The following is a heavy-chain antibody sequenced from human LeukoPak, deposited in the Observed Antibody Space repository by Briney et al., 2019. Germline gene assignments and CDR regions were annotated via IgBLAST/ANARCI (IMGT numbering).Heavy chain of an antibody. V-gene: IGHV4-59*08. CDR1: GGSISSYY. D-gene: IGHD6-13*01. CDR2: IYYSGST. J-gene: IGHJ4*02. Sequence: SETLSLTCTVSGGSISSYYWSWIRQPSGKGLEWIGYIYYSGSTNYNPSLKSRVTISVDTSKNQFSLKLSSVTAADTAVYYCARREAAAGIDYWSQGTLVTVSS. CDR3: ARREAAAGIDY.